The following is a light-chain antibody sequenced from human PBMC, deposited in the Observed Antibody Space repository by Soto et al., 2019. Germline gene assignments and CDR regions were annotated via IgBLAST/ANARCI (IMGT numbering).Light chain of an antibody. Sequence: DIVMTQTPLSSPVTLGQPASISCRSSQILVHSDGNTYLSWLQQRPGQPPILLMYKISNRFSGVPDRFSCSGAGTDFTLKISRVEAEDVGVYYCMQATQFPWTFGQGTKVEIK. CDR3: MQATQFPWT. CDR1: QILVHSDGNTY. V-gene: IGKV2-24*01. CDR2: KIS. J-gene: IGKJ1*01.